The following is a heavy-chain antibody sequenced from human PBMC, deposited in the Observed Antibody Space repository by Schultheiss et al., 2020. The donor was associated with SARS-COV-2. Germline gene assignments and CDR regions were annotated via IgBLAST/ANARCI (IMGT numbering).Heavy chain of an antibody. Sequence: GGSLRLSCAASGFTFSSYGMHWVRQAPGKGLEWVANIKEDGSEKYYADSVKGRFTISRDNAKNSLYLQMNSLRAEDTAVYYCARGSGDCSSTSCYRVYGMDVWGQGTTVTVSS. CDR2: IKEDGSEK. V-gene: IGHV3-7*03. CDR1: GFTFSSYG. J-gene: IGHJ6*02. CDR3: ARGSGDCSSTSCYRVYGMDV. D-gene: IGHD2-2*02.